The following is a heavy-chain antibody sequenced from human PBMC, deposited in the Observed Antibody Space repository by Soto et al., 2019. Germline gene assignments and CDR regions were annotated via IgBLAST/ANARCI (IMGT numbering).Heavy chain of an antibody. CDR1: GYTFTDYD. CDR2: ISPDSGNT. D-gene: IGHD1-1*01. Sequence: QGQVVQSRAQVKKPGASVRVSCKTSGYTFTDYDINWVRQAAGQGLEYMGWISPDSGNTGYSQQFQGRVTMTSNTSKRTAYMELSSLTSEDTAVYYCEVTTGYWGQGPMVTASS. CDR3: EVTTGY. J-gene: IGHJ4*02. V-gene: IGHV1-8*02.